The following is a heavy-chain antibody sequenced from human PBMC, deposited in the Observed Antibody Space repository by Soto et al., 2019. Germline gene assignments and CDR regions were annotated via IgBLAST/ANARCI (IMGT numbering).Heavy chain of an antibody. Sequence: PGGSLRLSCAASGFTFNNYWMHWVRQAPGKGLVWVSRINTDGSRTNYADSVKGRFTISRDNAKNTLYLQMDSLRAEDTAVYYCAKVATGSYNWFDPWGQRTLVTVSS. CDR3: AKVATGSYNWFDP. J-gene: IGHJ5*02. V-gene: IGHV3-74*01. CDR1: GFTFNNYW. D-gene: IGHD1-1*01. CDR2: INTDGSRT.